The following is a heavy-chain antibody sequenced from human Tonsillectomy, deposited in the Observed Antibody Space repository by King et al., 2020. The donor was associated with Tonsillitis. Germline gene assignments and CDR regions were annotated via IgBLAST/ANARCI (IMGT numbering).Heavy chain of an antibody. CDR3: VRLVPVYGMDV. D-gene: IGHD6-6*01. V-gene: IGHV1-8*01. CDR1: GYTFTSYD. J-gene: IGHJ6*02. Sequence: QLVQSGAEVKKPGASVKVSCKASGYTFTSYDINWGRQATGQGLEWMGWMNPNSDNTGYAQKFQGRGTMTRNTSISTAYMELSSLRSEDTAVYYCVRLVPVYGMDVWGQGTTVTVSS. CDR2: MNPNSDNT.